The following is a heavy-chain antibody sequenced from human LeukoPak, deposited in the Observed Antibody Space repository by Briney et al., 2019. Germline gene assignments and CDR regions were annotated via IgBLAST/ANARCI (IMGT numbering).Heavy chain of an antibody. D-gene: IGHD3-16*02. J-gene: IGHJ4*02. CDR3: ARGSHNVLS. Sequence: SQTLSLTCTVSGGSISSGSYYWSWIRQPAGKGLEWIGRIYTSGSTNYNPSLKSRVTISVDTSKNQFSLKLSSVTAADTAVYYCARGSHNVLSWGQGTLVTVSS. CDR1: GGSISSGSYY. CDR2: IYTSGST. V-gene: IGHV4-61*02.